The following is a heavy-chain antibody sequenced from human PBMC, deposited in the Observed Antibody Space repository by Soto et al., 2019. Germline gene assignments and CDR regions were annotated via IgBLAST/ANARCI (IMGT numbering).Heavy chain of an antibody. J-gene: IGHJ4*02. Sequence: ASVKVSCKASGYTFTSYGISWVRQAPGQGLEWMGWISAYNGNTNYAQKLQGRVTMTTDTSTSTAYMELRSLRSDDTAVYYCAREQMGFWTPRGDFDYWGQGTLVTVSS. CDR1: GYTFTSYG. V-gene: IGHV1-18*01. D-gene: IGHD3-3*01. CDR3: AREQMGFWTPRGDFDY. CDR2: ISAYNGNT.